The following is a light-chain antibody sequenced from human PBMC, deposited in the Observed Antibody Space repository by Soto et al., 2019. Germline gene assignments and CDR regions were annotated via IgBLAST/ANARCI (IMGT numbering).Light chain of an antibody. J-gene: IGKJ2*01. Sequence: EIVMTQSPATLSVSPGERATLSCRASQSVSSNSAWYQQKPCQAPRLLIYGASTRATGIPARFSGSGSGTEFTLTISSLQSEDFAVYYCHQYNNWPYTFGQGTKLEI. CDR3: HQYNNWPYT. V-gene: IGKV3-15*01. CDR2: GAS. CDR1: QSVSSN.